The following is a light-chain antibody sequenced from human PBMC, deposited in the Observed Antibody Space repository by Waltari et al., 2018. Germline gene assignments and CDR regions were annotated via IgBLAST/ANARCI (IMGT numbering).Light chain of an antibody. Sequence: QSVLTQPPSASGTPGQRVAISCSGCSSNIGSNYLSWYQQPPGTAPKLLIYKSDPRFSGVPDRFSGSKSGTSASLAISGLRSEDEADYYCATWDDSLNALVFGGGTKLTVL. CDR3: ATWDDSLNALV. CDR1: SSNIGSNY. J-gene: IGLJ3*02. CDR2: KSD. V-gene: IGLV1-47*01.